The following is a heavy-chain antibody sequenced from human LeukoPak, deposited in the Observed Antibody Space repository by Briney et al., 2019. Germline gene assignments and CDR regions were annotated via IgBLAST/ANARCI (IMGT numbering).Heavy chain of an antibody. D-gene: IGHD2-15*01. J-gene: IGHJ4*02. CDR1: GGSFSGYY. Sequence: SETLSLTCAVYGGSFSGYYWSWIRQPPGKGLEWIGEINHSGSTNYNPSLKSRVTISVDTSKNQFSLKLSSVTAADTAVYYCASSGYLDYWGQGTLDTVSS. CDR2: INHSGST. CDR3: ASSGYLDY. V-gene: IGHV4-34*01.